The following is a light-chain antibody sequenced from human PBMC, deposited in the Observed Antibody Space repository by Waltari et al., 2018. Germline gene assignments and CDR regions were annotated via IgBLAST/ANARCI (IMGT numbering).Light chain of an antibody. CDR1: SSDVGSYNL. CDR2: EGY. CDR3: CSYANNRPRV. J-gene: IGLJ3*02. Sequence: QSALTQPASVSGSPGQSITISCTGTSSDVGSYNLVSWYQQHPGKAPKLIIYEGYKRPGLWGDRFSGSKSGDTASLTISGVQAEDEADYYCCSYANNRPRVFGGGTKLTVL. V-gene: IGLV2-23*01.